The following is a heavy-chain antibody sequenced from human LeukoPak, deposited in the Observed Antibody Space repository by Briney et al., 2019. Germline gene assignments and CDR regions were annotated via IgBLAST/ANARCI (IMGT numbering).Heavy chain of an antibody. D-gene: IGHD2-21*01. J-gene: IGHJ4*02. V-gene: IGHV3-21*01. CDR1: GFTFNIFA. Sequence: GGSLRLSCAASGFTFNIFAMTWVRQAPGKGLEWVSSISSSSSYIYYADSVKGRFTISRDNAKNSLYLQMNSLRAEDTAVYYCARVRVSFDYWGQGTLVTVSS. CDR3: ARVRVSFDY. CDR2: ISSSSSYI.